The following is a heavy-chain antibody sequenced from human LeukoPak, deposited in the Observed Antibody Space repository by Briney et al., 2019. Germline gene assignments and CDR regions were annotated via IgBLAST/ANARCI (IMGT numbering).Heavy chain of an antibody. CDR3: ARDLWHYDSSGYYYFGANFDY. Sequence: PGGSLRLSCAASGFTFSSYAMHWVRQAPGKGLEWVAVISYDGSNKYYADSVKGRSTISRDNSKNTLYLQMNSLRAEDTAVYYCARDLWHYDSSGYYYFGANFDYWGQGTLVTVSS. J-gene: IGHJ4*02. CDR1: GFTFSSYA. CDR2: ISYDGSNK. D-gene: IGHD3-22*01. V-gene: IGHV3-30-3*01.